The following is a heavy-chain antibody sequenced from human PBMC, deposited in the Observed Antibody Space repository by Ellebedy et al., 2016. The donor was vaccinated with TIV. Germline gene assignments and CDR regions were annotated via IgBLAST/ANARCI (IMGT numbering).Heavy chain of an antibody. V-gene: IGHV3-48*02. D-gene: IGHD3-10*01. J-gene: IGHJ6*02. CDR2: ISSSSCTI. Sequence: GESLKISCAASGFTFSSYSMNWVRQAPGKGLEWVSYISSSSCTIYYADSVKGRFTISRDNAKNSLYLQMNSLRDEDTAVYYCARDRPHYYGSGSYYYYGMDVWGQGTTVTVSS. CDR3: ARDRPHYYGSGSYYYYGMDV. CDR1: GFTFSSYS.